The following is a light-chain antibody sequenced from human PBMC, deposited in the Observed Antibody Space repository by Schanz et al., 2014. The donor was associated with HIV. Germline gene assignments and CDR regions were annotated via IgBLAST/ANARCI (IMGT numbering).Light chain of an antibody. CDR3: AVWDDSLKGVV. CDR1: SSNIGSNA. CDR2: SNN. J-gene: IGLJ2*01. V-gene: IGLV1-44*01. Sequence: QPVLTQPPSASGTPGQRVTISCSGSSSNIGSNAVNWYQQLPGTAPKLLIYSNNQRPSGVPDRFSGSKSGTSASLAISGLQSEDEADYYCAVWDDSLKGVVFGGGTKLTVL.